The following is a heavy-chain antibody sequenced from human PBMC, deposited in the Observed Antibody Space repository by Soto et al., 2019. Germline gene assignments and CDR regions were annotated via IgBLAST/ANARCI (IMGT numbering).Heavy chain of an antibody. J-gene: IGHJ4*02. V-gene: IGHV3-33*01. CDR3: ARGEGIAVAAQLEWYFDY. D-gene: IGHD6-19*01. Sequence: GGSLRLSCAASGFTFSSYGMHWVRQAPGKGLEWVAVIWYDGSNKYYADSVKGRFTISRDNSKNTLYLQMNSLRAEDTAVYYCARGEGIAVAAQLEWYFDYWGQGTLVTVSS. CDR1: GFTFSSYG. CDR2: IWYDGSNK.